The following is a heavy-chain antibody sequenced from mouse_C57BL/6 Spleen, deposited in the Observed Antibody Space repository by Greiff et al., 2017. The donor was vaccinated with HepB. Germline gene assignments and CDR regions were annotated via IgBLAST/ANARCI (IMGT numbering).Heavy chain of an antibody. CDR3: VSLDSSGYTWVAY. CDR2: IDPSDSYT. D-gene: IGHD3-2*02. J-gene: IGHJ3*01. V-gene: IGHV1-50*01. Sequence: VQLQQSGAELVKPGASVKLSCKASGYTFTSYWMQWVKQRPGQGLEWIGEIDPSDSYTNSHQKFKGKATLTVDTSSSTAYMQPSSLTSEDSAVYYGVSLDSSGYTWVAYWGQGTLVTVAA. CDR1: GYTFTSYW.